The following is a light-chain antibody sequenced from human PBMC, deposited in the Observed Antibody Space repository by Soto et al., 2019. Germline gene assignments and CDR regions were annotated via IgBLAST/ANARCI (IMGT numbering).Light chain of an antibody. CDR3: QQYGTSPIT. CDR2: GAS. J-gene: IGKJ5*01. CDR1: QSFSSSY. V-gene: IGKV3-20*01. Sequence: EIVLTQSPGTLSLSPGERVTLSCRASQSFSSSYLAWYQQKPGQAPRLLIYGASSRATGIPDRFNGNGSGTDFTLTISGLEPEDSAVYYCQQYGTSPITFGQGTRLEI.